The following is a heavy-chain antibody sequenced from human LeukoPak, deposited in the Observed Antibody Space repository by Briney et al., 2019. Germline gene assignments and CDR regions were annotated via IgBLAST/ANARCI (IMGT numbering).Heavy chain of an antibody. CDR2: FDPEDGET. D-gene: IGHD3-10*01. Sequence: ASVKVSCKASGYTFTSYDINWVRQATGQGLEWMGGFDPEDGETIYAQKFQGRVTMTEDTSTDTAYMELSSLRSEDTAVYYCATSPKYGSGSYYNQYYFDYWGQGTLVTVSS. CDR3: ATSPKYGSGSYYNQYYFDY. J-gene: IGHJ4*02. V-gene: IGHV1-24*01. CDR1: GYTFTSYD.